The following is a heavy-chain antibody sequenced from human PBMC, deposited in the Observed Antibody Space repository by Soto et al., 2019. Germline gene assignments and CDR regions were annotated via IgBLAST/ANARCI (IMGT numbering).Heavy chain of an antibody. Sequence: GGSLRLSCAASEFTFSSYEMHWVRQASGKGLEWVSYISRSGGTIYYADSVKGRFTISRDNAKNSLYLQMNSLRAEDTAVYYCAREGSYYFDYWGQGTLVTVSS. CDR3: AREGSYYFDY. D-gene: IGHD1-26*01. J-gene: IGHJ4*02. CDR2: ISRSGGTI. CDR1: EFTFSSYE. V-gene: IGHV3-48*03.